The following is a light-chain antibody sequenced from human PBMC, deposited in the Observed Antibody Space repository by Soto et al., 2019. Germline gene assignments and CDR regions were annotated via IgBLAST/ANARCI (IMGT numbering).Light chain of an antibody. Sequence: SYELTQPPSVSVAPGKTARITCGGNNIGSKSVHWYQQKPGQAPVLVIYYDSDRPSGIPERFSGSNSGNTATLTISRVEAGDEPDYYCQVWDSSSDHPVFGGGTKVTVL. V-gene: IGLV3-21*04. CDR2: YDS. J-gene: IGLJ2*01. CDR1: NIGSKS. CDR3: QVWDSSSDHPV.